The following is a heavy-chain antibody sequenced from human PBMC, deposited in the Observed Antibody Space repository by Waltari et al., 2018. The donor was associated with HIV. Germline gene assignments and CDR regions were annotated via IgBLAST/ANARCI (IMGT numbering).Heavy chain of an antibody. CDR2: IKQDGRGK. CDR3: ARMGLMMYAIGAFDI. D-gene: IGHD2-8*01. J-gene: IGHJ3*02. Sequence: EVELVASGGGLVQPGGSLRHSCAASGFTFSFSWQSWVGQAPGKGRGWEGNIKQDGRGKHYVDAGKGRFTFSRDNAKKSLYLQMNSLRAEDTAVYYCARMGLMMYAIGAFDIWGQGTMVTVSS. CDR1: GFTFSFSW. V-gene: IGHV3-7*01.